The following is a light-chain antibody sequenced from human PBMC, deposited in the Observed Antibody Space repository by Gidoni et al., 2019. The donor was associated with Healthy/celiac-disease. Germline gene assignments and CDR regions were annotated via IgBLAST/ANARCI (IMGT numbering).Light chain of an antibody. V-gene: IGLV3-19*01. CDR2: GKN. CDR3: NSRDSSGNSVV. Sequence: SSELTQDPAVSVALGLTVRITCQGDSLRSYYASWYQQKPGQAPVLVIYGKNNRPSGIPDRFSGSRSGNTASLTLTWAPAEDEADYYCNSRDSSGNSVVFGGGTKLTVL. J-gene: IGLJ2*01. CDR1: SLRSYY.